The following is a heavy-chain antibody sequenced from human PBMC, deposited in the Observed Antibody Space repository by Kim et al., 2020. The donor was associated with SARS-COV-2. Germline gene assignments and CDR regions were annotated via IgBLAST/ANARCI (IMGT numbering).Heavy chain of an antibody. CDR2: IIPIFGTA. V-gene: IGHV1-69*13. J-gene: IGHJ4*02. CDR1: GGTFSSYA. D-gene: IGHD6-19*01. Sequence: SVKVSCKASGGTFSSYAVSWVRQAPGQGLEWMGGIIPIFGTANYAQKFQGRVTITADESTSTAYMELSSLRSEDTAVYYCARAGRGIAVAGSPPFDYWGQGTLVTVSS. CDR3: ARAGRGIAVAGSPPFDY.